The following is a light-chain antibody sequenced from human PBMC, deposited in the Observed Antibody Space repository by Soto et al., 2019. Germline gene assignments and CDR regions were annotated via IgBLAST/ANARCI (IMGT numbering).Light chain of an antibody. Sequence: DIQMTQSPSSVSAYXXDRVTITCWSSQGISSWLAWYQQKPGKAPNXXIYAASSLHSGVPSRFSGSGSGTDFTLTISSLQPEDFATYYCQQANSFPLTFGGGTKVDIK. J-gene: IGKJ4*01. CDR3: QQANSFPLT. CDR1: QGISSW. V-gene: IGKV1-12*01. CDR2: AAS.